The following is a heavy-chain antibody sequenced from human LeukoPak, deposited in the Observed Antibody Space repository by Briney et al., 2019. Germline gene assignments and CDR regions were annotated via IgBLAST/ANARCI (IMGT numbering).Heavy chain of an antibody. J-gene: IGHJ3*01. CDR3: AGGHSSGSYFYAYHL. D-gene: IGHD3-22*01. CDR1: EFTVSSNS. V-gene: IGHV3-53*01. CDR2: VYSGGST. Sequence: PGGSLRLSCAASEFTVSSNSMSWVRQAPGKGLEWVSGVYSGGSTFYADSVKGRFIISRDSSKNTLYLQMNTLRAEDTAVYYCAGGHSSGSYFYAYHLWGQGTMVTVSS.